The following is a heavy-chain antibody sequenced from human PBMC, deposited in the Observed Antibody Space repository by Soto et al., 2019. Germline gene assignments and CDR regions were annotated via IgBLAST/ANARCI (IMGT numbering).Heavy chain of an antibody. Sequence: PGGSLRLSCAASGFTFSNAWMSWVRQAPGKGLEWVGRIKRKTDGGTTDYAAPVKGRFTISRDDSKNTLYLQMNSLKTEDTAVYFCTREVWFGNYFDYWALGTLVTVSS. V-gene: IGHV3-15*01. CDR1: GFTFSNAW. CDR3: TREVWFGNYFDY. J-gene: IGHJ4*02. D-gene: IGHD3-10*01. CDR2: IKRKTDGGTT.